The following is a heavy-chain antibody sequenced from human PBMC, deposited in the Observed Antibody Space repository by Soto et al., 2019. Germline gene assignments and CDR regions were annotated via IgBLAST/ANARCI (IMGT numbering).Heavy chain of an antibody. J-gene: IGHJ6*03. D-gene: IGHD2-2*01. V-gene: IGHV1-69*02. CDR2: IIPILGIA. CDR1: GGTFSSYT. CDR3: ARSAYIYCSSTSCYDHYYYYMDV. Sequence: SVKVSCKASGGTFSSYTISWVRQAPGQGLEWMGRIIPILGIANYAQKFQGRVTITADKSTSTAYMELSSLRSEDTAVYYCARSAYIYCSSTSCYDHYYYYMDVWGKGTTVTVSS.